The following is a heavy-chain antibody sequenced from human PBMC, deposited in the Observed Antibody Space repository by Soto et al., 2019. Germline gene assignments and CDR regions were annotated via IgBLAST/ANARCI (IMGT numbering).Heavy chain of an antibody. CDR1: GFTFSSYG. V-gene: IGHV3-30*03. CDR3: VRELDGLDV. CDR2: ISYDGSNK. J-gene: IGHJ6*02. Sequence: PGGSLRLSCAASGFTFSSYGMHWVRQAPGKGLEWVAVISYDGSNKYYADPVQGRFTISRDNAKNLLYLQMNGLRAEDTAVYYCVRELDGLDVWGQGTTVTVSS.